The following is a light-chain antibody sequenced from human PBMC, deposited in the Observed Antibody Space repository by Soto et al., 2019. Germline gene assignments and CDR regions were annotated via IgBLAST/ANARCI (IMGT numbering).Light chain of an antibody. J-gene: IGKJ4*01. CDR2: AAS. Sequence: DIQMTQSPSSLSASVGDRVTINCRANQSISFFLNWYQQKPGKAPKLLIHAASSLQSGVPSRFGGRGSGTDFTLTITSLQPEDFGIYYCQQSYATVRTFGGGTKVE. CDR1: QSISFF. V-gene: IGKV1-39*01. CDR3: QQSYATVRT.